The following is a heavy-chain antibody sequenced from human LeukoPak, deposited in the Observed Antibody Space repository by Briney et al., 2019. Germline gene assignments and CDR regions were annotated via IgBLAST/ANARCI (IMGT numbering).Heavy chain of an antibody. CDR1: GFTFSSSG. V-gene: IGHV3-23*01. CDR3: ARDIELST. Sequence: GGSLRLSCAASGFTFSSSGMTWVRQAPGKGLEWVALINYSGSNAYYADSVRGRFTISRDSSKSMLYLQMDSLRAEDTAIYYCARDIELSTWGQRTMVSV. D-gene: IGHD1-7*01. CDR2: INYSGSNA. J-gene: IGHJ3*01.